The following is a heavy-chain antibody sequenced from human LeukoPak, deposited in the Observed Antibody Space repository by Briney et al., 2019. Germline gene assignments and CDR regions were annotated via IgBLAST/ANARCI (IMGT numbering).Heavy chain of an antibody. CDR1: GFTFTKAW. CDR2: IKSNIDGGTA. CDR3: STLVVVGSDY. D-gene: IGHD2-15*01. Sequence: GGSLRLSCAASGFTFTKAWMTGVRQAPGKGLDGVGRIKSNIDGGTADYAAPVKGRFTIARDDSKNTVYLQMNSLKTEDTAVYYCSTLVVVGSDYWGQGTLVTVSS. J-gene: IGHJ4*02. V-gene: IGHV3-15*01.